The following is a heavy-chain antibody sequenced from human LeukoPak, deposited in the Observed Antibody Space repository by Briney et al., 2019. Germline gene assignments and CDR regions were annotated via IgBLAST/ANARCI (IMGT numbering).Heavy chain of an antibody. CDR2: ISAYNGNT. J-gene: IGHJ4*02. Sequence: ASVKVSCKASGYTFTSSGISWVRQAPGQGLEWMGWISAYNGNTNYAQKLQGRVTMTTDTSTSTAYMELRSLRSDDTAVYYCARDRRSYCSGGSCTNDYWGQGTLVTVSS. CDR1: GYTFTSSG. CDR3: ARDRRSYCSGGSCTNDY. V-gene: IGHV1-18*01. D-gene: IGHD2-15*01.